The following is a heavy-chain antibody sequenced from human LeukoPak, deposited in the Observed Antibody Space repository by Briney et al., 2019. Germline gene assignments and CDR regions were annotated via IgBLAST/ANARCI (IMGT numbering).Heavy chain of an antibody. CDR1: GFTFSSYW. D-gene: IGHD3-10*01. Sequence: GGSLRLSCAASGFTFSSYWMHWVRQAPGKGLVWVSRINSDGSSTSYADSVKGRFTISKDTSKNTVDLLMNNVRAEDTALYYCAKGKFGDPLNYWGQGTLVTVSS. V-gene: IGHV3-74*01. CDR3: AKGKFGDPLNY. J-gene: IGHJ4*02. CDR2: INSDGSST.